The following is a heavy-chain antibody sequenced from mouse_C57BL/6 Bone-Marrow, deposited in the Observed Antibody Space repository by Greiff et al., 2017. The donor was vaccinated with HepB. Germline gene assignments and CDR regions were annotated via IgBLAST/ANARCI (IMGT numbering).Heavy chain of an antibody. V-gene: IGHV1-64*01. CDR3: ASHYYGSSYGRMDYYAMDY. CDR2: IHPNSGST. D-gene: IGHD1-1*01. J-gene: IGHJ4*01. Sequence: QVQLQQPGAELVKPGASVKLSCKASGYTFTSYWMHWVKQRPGQGLEWIGMIHPNSGSTNYNEKFKSKATLTVYKSSSTAYMQISSLTSEDSAVYYCASHYYGSSYGRMDYYAMDYWGQGTSVTVSS. CDR1: GYTFTSYW.